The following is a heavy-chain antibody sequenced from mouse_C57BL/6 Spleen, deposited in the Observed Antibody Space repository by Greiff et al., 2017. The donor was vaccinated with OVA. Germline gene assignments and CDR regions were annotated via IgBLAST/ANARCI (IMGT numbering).Heavy chain of an antibody. J-gene: IGHJ4*01. CDR3: ERQTGRRAMDY. Sequence: EVQRVESGGGLVQPGGSLKLSCAASGFTFSDYYMYWVRQTPEKRLEWVAYISNGGGSTYYQDTVKGRFTISRDNAKNTLYLQMSRLKSEDTAMYYCERQTGRRAMDYWGQGTSVTVSS. CDR1: GFTFSDYY. D-gene: IGHD4-1*01. CDR2: ISNGGGST. V-gene: IGHV5-12*01.